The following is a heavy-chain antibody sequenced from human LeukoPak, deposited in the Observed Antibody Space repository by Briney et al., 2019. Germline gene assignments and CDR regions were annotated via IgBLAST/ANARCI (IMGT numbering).Heavy chain of an antibody. D-gene: IGHD5-24*01. CDR2: INPNSGGT. V-gene: IGHV1-2*02. CDR1: GYRFTGHY. CDR3: AREGAGMATTAFDY. J-gene: IGHJ4*02. Sequence: AASVKVSCKASGYRFTGHYMHWVRQAPGQGLEWMGWINPNSGGTNYAQKFQGRVTMTRDTSISTAYMELSRLRSGDTAVYYCAREGAGMATTAFDYWGQGTLVTVSS.